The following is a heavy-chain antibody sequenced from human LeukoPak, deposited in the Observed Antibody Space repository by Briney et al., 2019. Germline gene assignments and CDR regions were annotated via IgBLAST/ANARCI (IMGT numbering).Heavy chain of an antibody. J-gene: IGHJ4*02. V-gene: IGHV3-30*02. CDR3: AKKSPGTTSPYDS. Sequence: GGSLRLSCAASGFTFSIYGMNWVRQAPGKGLEGVAYIRHDGDTKYYVDSVKGRFSISRDNSKNTLYLQMNGLRTEDTAVYYCAKKSPGTTSPYDSWGQGTLVAVSS. CDR2: IRHDGDTK. CDR1: GFTFSIYG. D-gene: IGHD1-14*01.